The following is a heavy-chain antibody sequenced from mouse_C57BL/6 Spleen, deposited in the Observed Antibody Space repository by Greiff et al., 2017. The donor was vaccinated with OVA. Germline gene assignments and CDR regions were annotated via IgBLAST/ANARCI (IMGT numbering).Heavy chain of an antibody. CDR2: IYPGNSDT. V-gene: IGHV1-5*01. J-gene: IGHJ1*03. CDR3: TRWITTVVATDWYFDV. D-gene: IGHD1-1*01. CDR1: GYTFTSYW. Sequence: EVKLQESGTVLARPGASVKMSCKTSGYTFTSYWMHWVKQRPGQGLEWIGAIYPGNSDTSYNQKFKGKAKLTAVTSASTAYMELSSLTNEDSAVSYGTRWITTVVATDWYFDVWGTGTTVTVSS.